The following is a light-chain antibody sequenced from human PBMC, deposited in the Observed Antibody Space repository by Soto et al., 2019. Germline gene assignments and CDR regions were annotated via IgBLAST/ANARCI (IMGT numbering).Light chain of an antibody. J-gene: IGKJ1*01. CDR2: GVS. V-gene: IGKV3-15*01. CDR3: QQYLNWPRT. Sequence: EIVMTQSTATLSVSPGARVTLSCRASQSVSSGLAWYQQKPGQAPRLLIFGVSTRATGVPARFSGSGSGTEFTLTISSLQSEDFAVYYCQQYLNWPRTLGQGTKVDIK. CDR1: QSVSSG.